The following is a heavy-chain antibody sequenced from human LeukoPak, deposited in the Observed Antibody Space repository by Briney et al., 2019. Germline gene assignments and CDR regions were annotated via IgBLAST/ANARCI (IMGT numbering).Heavy chain of an antibody. J-gene: IGHJ4*02. Sequence: ASVTVSCKASGYTFTGYYMHWVRQAPGQGLEWMGWINPNSGGTNYAQKFQGRATMTRDTSISTAYMELSRLRSDDTAVYYCARGVMTTVTTSDYWGQGTLVTVSS. CDR3: ARGVMTTVTTSDY. D-gene: IGHD4-17*01. CDR2: INPNSGGT. CDR1: GYTFTGYY. V-gene: IGHV1-2*02.